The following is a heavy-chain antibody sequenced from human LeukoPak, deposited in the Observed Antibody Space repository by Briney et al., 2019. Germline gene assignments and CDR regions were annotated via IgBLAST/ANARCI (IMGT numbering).Heavy chain of an antibody. D-gene: IGHD3-22*01. J-gene: IGHJ4*02. V-gene: IGHV4-39*01. CDR1: GGSISSSSYY. Sequence: PSETLSLTCTVSGGSISSSSYYWGWIRQPPGKGPEWIGSIYYSGSTYYNPSLKSRVTISVDTSKNQFSLKLSSVTAADTAVYYCARRNDSSGYYEYYFDYWGQGTLVTVSS. CDR2: IYYSGST. CDR3: ARRNDSSGYYEYYFDY.